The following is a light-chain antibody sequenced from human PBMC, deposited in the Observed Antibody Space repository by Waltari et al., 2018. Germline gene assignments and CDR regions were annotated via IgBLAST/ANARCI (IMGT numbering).Light chain of an antibody. CDR3: QQYYTTPPT. Sequence: DIVMTQSPDSLAVSLGERATLHCKSSQSVLYSSNKKNYLTWYQQKSGQPPKLLIYWASTRESGVPDRFSGNGSGTDFTLTISSLQAEDVAVYYCQQYYTTPPTFGPGTRVDI. CDR1: QSVLYSSNKKNY. J-gene: IGKJ3*01. V-gene: IGKV4-1*01. CDR2: WAS.